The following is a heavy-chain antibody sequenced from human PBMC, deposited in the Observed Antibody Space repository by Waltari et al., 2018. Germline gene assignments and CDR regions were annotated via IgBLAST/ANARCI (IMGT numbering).Heavy chain of an antibody. Sequence: FTFSNAWMSWVRQAPGKGLEWVGRIKSKTDGGTTDYAAPVKGRFTISRDDSKNTLYLQMNSLKTEDTAVYYCTTDQRSVYDFWSGYYTDYWGQGTLVTVSS. V-gene: IGHV3-15*01. J-gene: IGHJ4*02. CDR3: TTDQRSVYDFWSGYYTDY. CDR1: FTFSNAW. CDR2: IKSKTDGGTT. D-gene: IGHD3-3*01.